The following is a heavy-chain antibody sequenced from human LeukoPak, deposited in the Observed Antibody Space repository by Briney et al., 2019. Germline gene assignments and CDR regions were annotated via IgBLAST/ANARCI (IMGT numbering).Heavy chain of an antibody. J-gene: IGHJ4*02. CDR1: GGSISSGGYS. Sequence: SETLSLTCAVSGGSISSGGYSWSWIRQPPGKGLEWIGYIYHSGSTYYNPSLRSRVTISVDRSKNQFSPKLSSVTAADTAVYYCARASTYYYGSGSYYFDYWGQGTLVTVSS. V-gene: IGHV4-30-2*01. CDR3: ARASTYYYGSGSYYFDY. D-gene: IGHD3-10*01. CDR2: IYHSGST.